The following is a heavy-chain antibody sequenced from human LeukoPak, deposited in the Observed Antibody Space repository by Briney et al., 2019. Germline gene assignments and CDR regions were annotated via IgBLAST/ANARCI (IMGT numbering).Heavy chain of an antibody. CDR2: IRYDGSNK. D-gene: IGHD5-18*01. Sequence: PGGSLRLSCAASGFTFSGYGMHWVRQAPGKGLEWVAFIRYDGSNKYYADSVKGRFTISRDNSKNTLYLQMNSLRAEDTAVYYCAKDTVDTAMVKSPEGLVDYWGQGTLVTVSS. CDR3: AKDTVDTAMVKSPEGLVDY. J-gene: IGHJ4*02. CDR1: GFTFSGYG. V-gene: IGHV3-30*02.